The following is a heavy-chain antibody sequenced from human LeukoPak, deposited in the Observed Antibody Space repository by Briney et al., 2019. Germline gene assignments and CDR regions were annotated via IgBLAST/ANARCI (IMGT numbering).Heavy chain of an antibody. CDR3: AARGDYAVG. Sequence: GGSLRLSCAASRFTFSNAWMSWVRQAPGKGLEWVGRINSRADGGASEYAATVRGRFPISRADAKNMLYLQIDSLTTEDTAVYFCAARGDYAVGWGQGTLVTVSS. D-gene: IGHD4-17*01. CDR2: INSRADGGAS. CDR1: RFTFSNAW. J-gene: IGHJ4*02. V-gene: IGHV3-15*01.